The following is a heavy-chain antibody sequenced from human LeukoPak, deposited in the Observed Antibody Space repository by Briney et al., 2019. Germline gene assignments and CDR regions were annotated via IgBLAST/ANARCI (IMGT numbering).Heavy chain of an antibody. Sequence: GGSLRLSCAASGFTVSSNYMSWVRQAPGKGLEWVSVIYSGGSTYYADSVKGRFTISRDNSKNTLYLQMNSLRAEDTAVYYCARGIQLWLGSAYFDYWGQGTLVTDSS. V-gene: IGHV3-66*02. D-gene: IGHD5-18*01. CDR1: GFTVSSNY. CDR2: IYSGGST. CDR3: ARGIQLWLGSAYFDY. J-gene: IGHJ4*02.